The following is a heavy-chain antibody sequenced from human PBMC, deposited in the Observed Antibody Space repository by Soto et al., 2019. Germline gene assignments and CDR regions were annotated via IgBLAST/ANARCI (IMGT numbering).Heavy chain of an antibody. CDR2: ISSSSSYI. CDR3: ARDGILWFGEPNGDAFDI. CDR1: GFTFSSYS. V-gene: IGHV3-21*01. D-gene: IGHD3-10*01. J-gene: IGHJ3*02. Sequence: EVQLVESGGGLVKPGGSLRLSCAASGFTFSSYSMNWVRQAPGKGLEWVSSISSSSSYIYYADSVKGRFTISRDNAKNSLYLQMNSLRAEDTAVYYCARDGILWFGEPNGDAFDIWGQGTMVTVSS.